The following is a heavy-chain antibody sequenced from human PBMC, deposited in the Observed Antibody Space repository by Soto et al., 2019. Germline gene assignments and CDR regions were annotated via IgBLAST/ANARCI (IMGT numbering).Heavy chain of an antibody. CDR3: ARVLSEYSGYDTFDY. Sequence: EVQLVESGGGLVKPGGSLRLSCAASGFTFSSYSMNWVRQAPGKGLEWVSSISSSSSYIYYADSVKGRFTISRDNAKNSWYLQMNSLRAEDTAVYYCARVLSEYSGYDTFDYWGQGTLVTVSS. CDR1: GFTFSSYS. J-gene: IGHJ4*02. V-gene: IGHV3-21*01. CDR2: ISSSSSYI. D-gene: IGHD5-12*01.